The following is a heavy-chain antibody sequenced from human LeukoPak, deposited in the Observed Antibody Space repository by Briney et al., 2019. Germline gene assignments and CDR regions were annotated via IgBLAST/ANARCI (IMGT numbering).Heavy chain of an antibody. CDR2: MSAYNGNT. D-gene: IGHD2-2*01. Sequence: EASVKVSCKASGYTFTSYGISWVRQAPGQGLEWMGWMSAYNGNTNYAQKLQGRVTMTTDTSTSTAYMELRSLRSDDTAVYYCARFYCSSTSCYVGWFDPWGQRTLGTVSS. CDR3: ARFYCSSTSCYVGWFDP. V-gene: IGHV1-18*04. CDR1: GYTFTSYG. J-gene: IGHJ5*02.